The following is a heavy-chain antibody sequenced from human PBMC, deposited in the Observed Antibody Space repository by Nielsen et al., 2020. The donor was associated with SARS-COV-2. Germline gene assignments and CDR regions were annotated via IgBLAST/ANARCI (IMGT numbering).Heavy chain of an antibody. CDR3: ARDALAGDY. Sequence: SETLSLTCPVSGYSITIGYFWGWFRQAPGKGLEWLGSISHRGSTYYNPSLESRVTISRDTSKNQFSLRLNSVTAADTAIYYCARDALAGDYWGQGTLVTVSS. V-gene: IGHV4-38-2*02. J-gene: IGHJ4*02. D-gene: IGHD2-15*01. CDR1: GYSITIGYF. CDR2: ISHRGST.